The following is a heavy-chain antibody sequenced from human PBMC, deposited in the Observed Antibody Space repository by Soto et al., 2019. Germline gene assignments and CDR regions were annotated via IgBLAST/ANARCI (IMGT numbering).Heavy chain of an antibody. CDR2: INHSGST. D-gene: IGHD1-1*01. J-gene: IGHJ4*02. CDR3: ARHRIEVVWRGFDY. Sequence: SETLSLTCAVYGGSFSGYYWRWIRQPPGKGLEWIGEINHSGSTNYNPSLESRVTISVDTSKKQSSLQVTSVTAADTAMYFCARHRIEVVWRGFDYCGQGNPVTVSS. V-gene: IGHV4-34*01. CDR1: GGSFSGYY.